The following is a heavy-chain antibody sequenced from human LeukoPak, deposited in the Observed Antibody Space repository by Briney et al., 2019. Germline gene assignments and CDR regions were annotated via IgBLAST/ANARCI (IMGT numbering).Heavy chain of an antibody. J-gene: IGHJ4*02. V-gene: IGHV3-30*18. CDR1: GFTFSSYG. Sequence: GGSLRLSCAASGFTFSSYGMHWLRQAPGKGLEWVAVISYDGSNKYYADSVKGRFTISRDNSKNTLYLQMNRLRAEDTAVYYCAKSFNDSELGYWGQGTLVTVSS. D-gene: IGHD2-15*01. CDR3: AKSFNDSELGY. CDR2: ISYDGSNK.